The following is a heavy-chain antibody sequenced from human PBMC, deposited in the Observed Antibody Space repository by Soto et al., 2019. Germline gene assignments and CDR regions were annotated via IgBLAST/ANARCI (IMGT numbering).Heavy chain of an antibody. CDR1: GASMNSYH. J-gene: IGHJ5*02. D-gene: IGHD6-13*01. V-gene: IGHV4-4*07. Sequence: QVQLQASGPGLVKPSETLSLTCTVSGASMNSYHWSWIRQPAGKGLEWIGHIHSSGSTNYNPSLKSRVTMSVDTSKNQFSLRLMSLTAADTAVYYCARDQEVAAAGITWFDPWGQGSLVTVSS. CDR3: ARDQEVAAAGITWFDP. CDR2: IHSSGST.